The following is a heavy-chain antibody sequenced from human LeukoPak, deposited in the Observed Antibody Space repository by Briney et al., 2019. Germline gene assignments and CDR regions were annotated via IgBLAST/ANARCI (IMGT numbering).Heavy chain of an antibody. CDR2: IKQDGSEK. CDR3: AREIVQARDHRRPFDY. D-gene: IGHD3-22*01. CDR1: GFTFSDYY. V-gene: IGHV3-7*05. Sequence: GGSLRLSCAASGFTFSDYYMSWIRQAPGKGLEWVANIKQDGSEKYYVDSVKGRFTISRDNAKNSLYLQMNSLRAEDTAVYYCAREIVQARDHRRPFDYWGQGTLVTVSS. J-gene: IGHJ4*02.